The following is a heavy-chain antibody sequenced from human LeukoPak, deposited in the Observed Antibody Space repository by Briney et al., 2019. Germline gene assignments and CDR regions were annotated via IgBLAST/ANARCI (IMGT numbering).Heavy chain of an antibody. CDR3: TRMTTGHDY. CDR2: IYTSGST. V-gene: IGHV4-61*02. CDR1: GGSISSGSYY. D-gene: IGHD4-17*01. Sequence: PSETLSLTCTVSGGSISSGSYYWSWIRQPAGKGLEWIGRIYTSGSTNYNPSLKSRVTISVDTSKNQFSLKLSSVSVADAGIYYCTRMTTGHDYWGQGTLVTVSS. J-gene: IGHJ4*02.